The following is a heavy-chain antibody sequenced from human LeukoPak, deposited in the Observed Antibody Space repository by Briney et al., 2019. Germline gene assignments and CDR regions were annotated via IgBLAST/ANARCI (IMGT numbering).Heavy chain of an antibody. D-gene: IGHD5-18*01. CDR2: ISGDGGST. V-gene: IGHV3-43*02. CDR1: GFTFDDYA. J-gene: IGHJ3*02. Sequence: PGGSLRLSCAASGFTFDDYAMHWVRQAPGKGLEWVSLISGDGGSTYYADSVKGRFTISRDNSKNSLYLQMNSLRTEDTALYYCVLYSYGYGDAFDIWGQGTMVTVSS. CDR3: VLYSYGYGDAFDI.